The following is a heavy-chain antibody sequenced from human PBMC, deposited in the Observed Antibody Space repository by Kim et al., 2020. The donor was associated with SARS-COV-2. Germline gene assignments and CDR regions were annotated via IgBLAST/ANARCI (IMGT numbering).Heavy chain of an antibody. Sequence: GGSLRLSCAASGFTFSSYGMHWVRQAPGKGLEWVAVISYDGSNKYYADSVKGRFTISRDNSKNTLYLQMNSLRAEDTAVYYCAGSGSYYGNFDYWGQGTLVTVSS. V-gene: IGHV3-30*03. J-gene: IGHJ4*02. CDR3: AGSGSYYGNFDY. D-gene: IGHD1-26*01. CDR2: ISYDGSNK. CDR1: GFTFSSYG.